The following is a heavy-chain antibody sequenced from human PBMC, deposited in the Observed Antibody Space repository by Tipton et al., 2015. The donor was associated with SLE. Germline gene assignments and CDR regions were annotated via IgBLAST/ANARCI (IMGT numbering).Heavy chain of an antibody. Sequence: TLSLTCAVYGGSFSGYYWSWIRQPPGKGLEWIGKINHSGSTNYNPSLKSRVTISVDTSKNQFSLKLSSVTAADTAVYYCAREEDWGVAGWFDPWGQGTLVTVSS. J-gene: IGHJ5*02. CDR3: AREEDWGVAGWFDP. CDR2: INHSGST. D-gene: IGHD7-27*01. V-gene: IGHV4-34*01. CDR1: GGSFSGYY.